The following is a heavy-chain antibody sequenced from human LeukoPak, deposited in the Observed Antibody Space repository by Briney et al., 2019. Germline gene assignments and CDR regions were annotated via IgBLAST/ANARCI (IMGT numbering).Heavy chain of an antibody. J-gene: IGHJ4*02. D-gene: IGHD3-22*01. CDR2: IYHSGST. Sequence: SETLSLTCAVYGGSFSGYYWSWIRQPPGKGLEWIGSIYHSGSTYYNPSLKSRVTISVDTSKNQFSLKLSSVTAADTAVYYCARLGDYDSSGYYYDVWGQGTLVTVSS. V-gene: IGHV4-34*01. CDR1: GGSFSGYY. CDR3: ARLGDYDSSGYYYDV.